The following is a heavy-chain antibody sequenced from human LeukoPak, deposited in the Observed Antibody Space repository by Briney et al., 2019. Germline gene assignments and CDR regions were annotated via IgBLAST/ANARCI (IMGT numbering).Heavy chain of an antibody. CDR3: ARWGIGYCSSTSCYNWFDP. CDR2: IYYSGST. CDR1: GGSISSYY. Sequence: SETLSLTCTVSGGSISSYYWSWIRQPPGKGLEWIGYIYYSGSTNYNPSLKSRVTISVDTSKNQFSLKLSSVTAADTAVYYCARWGIGYCSSTSCYNWFDPWGQGTLVTVSS. J-gene: IGHJ5*02. D-gene: IGHD2-2*01. V-gene: IGHV4-59*01.